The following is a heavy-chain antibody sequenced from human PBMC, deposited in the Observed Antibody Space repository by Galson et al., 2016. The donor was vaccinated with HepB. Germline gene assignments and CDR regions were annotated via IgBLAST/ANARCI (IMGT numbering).Heavy chain of an antibody. CDR1: GFVFSNFG. CDR3: AKERLVRRIFDH. Sequence: SLRLSCAASGFVFSNFGLSWVRQAPGKGLEWVASISTRRTTYYSDSVQGRFTISRDNSNNTLCLQMNGLRAEDTAVYYCAKERLVRRIFDHWGQGTLLTVSS. CDR2: ISTRRTT. V-gene: IGHV3-23*01. J-gene: IGHJ4*02. D-gene: IGHD1-1*01.